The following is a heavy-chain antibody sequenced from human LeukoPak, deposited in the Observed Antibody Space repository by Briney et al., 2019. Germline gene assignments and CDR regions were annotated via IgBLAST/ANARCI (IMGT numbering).Heavy chain of an antibody. J-gene: IGHJ5*02. Sequence: GGSLRLSCAASGFTFSNYGMHWVRQAPGKGLEWVAFIRYDGSNNYYADSVKGRFTISRDNSKNTLYLQMNSLGAEDTAVYYCARDLGQYYDTSDNWFDPWGQGTLVTVSS. CDR3: ARDLGQYYDTSDNWFDP. CDR1: GFTFSNYG. V-gene: IGHV3-30*02. D-gene: IGHD3-22*01. CDR2: IRYDGSNN.